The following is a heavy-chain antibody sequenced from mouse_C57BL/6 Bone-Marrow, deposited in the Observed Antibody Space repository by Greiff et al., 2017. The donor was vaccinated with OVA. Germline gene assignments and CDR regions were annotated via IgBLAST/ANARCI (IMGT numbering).Heavy chain of an antibody. D-gene: IGHD1-1*01. CDR3: TPYYYGTSYYVDY. V-gene: IGHV14-4*01. CDR2: IDPENGDT. CDR1: GFNITDDY. Sequence: VQLQQSGAELVRPGASVKLSCTASGFNITDDYMHWVKQRPEQGLEWIGWIDPENGDTEYASKFQGKATITADTSSNTAYLQLSSLTSEDTAVYYCTPYYYGTSYYVDYWGQGTTLTVSS. J-gene: IGHJ2*01.